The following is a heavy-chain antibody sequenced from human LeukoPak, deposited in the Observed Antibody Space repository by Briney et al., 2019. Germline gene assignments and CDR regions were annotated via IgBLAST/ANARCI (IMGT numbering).Heavy chain of an antibody. CDR2: INHSGST. CDR1: GGSFSGYY. J-gene: IGHJ4*02. V-gene: IGHV4-34*01. Sequence: PSETLSLTCAVYGGSFSGYYWSWIRQPPGKGLEWIGEINHSGSTNYNPSLKSRVTISVDTSKNQFSLKLSSVTAADTAVYYCARGFTTWRGRFDYWGQGTLVTVSS. D-gene: IGHD2-2*01. CDR3: ARGFTTWRGRFDY.